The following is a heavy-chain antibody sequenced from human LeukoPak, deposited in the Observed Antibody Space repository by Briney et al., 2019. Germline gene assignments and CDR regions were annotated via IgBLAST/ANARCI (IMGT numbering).Heavy chain of an antibody. CDR3: ARDRGWATTMVRGTTYFDH. D-gene: IGHD3-10*01. V-gene: IGHV3-33*01. J-gene: IGHJ4*02. CDR2: IWYDGSNK. CDR1: GFTFSSYG. Sequence: PGGSLRLSCAASGFTFSSYGMHWVRQAPGKGLGWVAVIWYDGSNKYYADSVKGRFTISRDNSKNTLYLQMNSLRAEDTAVYYCARDRGWATTMVRGTTYFDHWGQGTRVTVSS.